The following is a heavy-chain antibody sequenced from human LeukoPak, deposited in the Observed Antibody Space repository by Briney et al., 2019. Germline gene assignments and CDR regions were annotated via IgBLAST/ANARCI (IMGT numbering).Heavy chain of an antibody. V-gene: IGHV3-11*04. D-gene: IGHD3-3*01. J-gene: IGHJ4*02. CDR2: ISSSGSTI. CDR3: ARVIDDFWSGFKGGLDY. CDR1: GFTFSDYY. Sequence: GGSLRLSCAAFGFTFSDYYMSWIRQAPGKGLEWVSYISSSGSTIYYADSVKGRFTISRDNAKNSLYLQMDSLRAEDTAVYYCARVIDDFWSGFKGGLDYWGQGTLVTVSS.